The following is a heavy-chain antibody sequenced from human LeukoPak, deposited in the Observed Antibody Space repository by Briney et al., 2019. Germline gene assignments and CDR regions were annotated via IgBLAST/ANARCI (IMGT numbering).Heavy chain of an antibody. V-gene: IGHV1-69*05. J-gene: IGHJ6*03. Sequence: GSSVTVSCKASGGTFSSYAISWVRQAPGQGLEWMGGIIPIFGTANYAQKFQGRVTITTDESTSTAYMELSSLRSEDTAAYYCSTRSSSPYYYYYMDVWGKGTTVTVSS. CDR1: GGTFSSYA. D-gene: IGHD6-6*01. CDR2: IIPIFGTA. CDR3: STRSSSPYYYYYMDV.